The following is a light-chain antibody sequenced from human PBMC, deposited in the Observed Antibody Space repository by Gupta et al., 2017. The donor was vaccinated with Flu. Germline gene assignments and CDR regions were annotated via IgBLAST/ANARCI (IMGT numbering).Light chain of an antibody. Sequence: TSFWSGTSRGEGGYNYVAWYPQNAGKTPKVLIYEVGNRTSGVSNRFSGSKSGSTASLTIAGLQAEDEADYYCSSYTSSSTLCVFGTGTKVTVL. CDR2: EVG. V-gene: IGLV2-14*01. CDR3: SSYTSSSTLCV. J-gene: IGLJ1*01. CDR1: SRGEGGYNY.